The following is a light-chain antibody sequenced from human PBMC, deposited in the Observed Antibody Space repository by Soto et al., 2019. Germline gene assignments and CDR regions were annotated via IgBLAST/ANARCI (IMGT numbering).Light chain of an antibody. J-gene: IGKJ1*01. CDR2: DAS. V-gene: IGKV1-5*01. CDR1: QSISRW. Sequence: DIHITHSPSTLSASVGDRVTITCRASQSISRWLAWYQQKPGQAPKLLVYDASALKSGVPSRFSAGGSGTEFTLTISSLQPDDFATYYCQHYDLSLWTFGQGTKV. CDR3: QHYDLSLWT.